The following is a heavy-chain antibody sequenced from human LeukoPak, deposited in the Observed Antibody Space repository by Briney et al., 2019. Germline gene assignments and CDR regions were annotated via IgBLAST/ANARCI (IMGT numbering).Heavy chain of an antibody. Sequence: SETLSLTCTVSGGSISSYYWSWIRQPPGKGLEWIGYIYYSGSTNYNPSLKSRVTISVDTPKNQFSLKLSSVTAADTAVYYCARTPNYDFWSGLGPNPSYYFDYWGQGTLVTVSS. V-gene: IGHV4-59*08. D-gene: IGHD3-3*01. CDR1: GGSISSYY. CDR2: IYYSGST. J-gene: IGHJ4*02. CDR3: ARTPNYDFWSGLGPNPSYYFDY.